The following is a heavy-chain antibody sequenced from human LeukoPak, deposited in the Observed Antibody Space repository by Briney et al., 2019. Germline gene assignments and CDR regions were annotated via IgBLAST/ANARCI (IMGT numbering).Heavy chain of an antibody. Sequence: GGSLRLSCAASGFTFSSYWMSWVRQAPGKGLEWVANIKQDGSNKYYADSVKGRFTISRDNSKNTLYLQMNSLRAEDTAVYYCAKQWLLNYYYYMDVWGKGTTVTVSS. D-gene: IGHD6-19*01. CDR3: AKQWLLNYYYYMDV. J-gene: IGHJ6*03. V-gene: IGHV3-7*01. CDR2: IKQDGSNK. CDR1: GFTFSSYW.